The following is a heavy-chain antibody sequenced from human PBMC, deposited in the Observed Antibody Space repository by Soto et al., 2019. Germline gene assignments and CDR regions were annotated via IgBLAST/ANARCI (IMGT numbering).Heavy chain of an antibody. CDR2: ISSDGSDK. CDR3: VKGSEVARQELDY. D-gene: IGHD2-15*01. J-gene: IGHJ4*02. Sequence: QVQLVESGGGVVQPGRSLRLSCAASGFSFSNCGMHWVRQAPGKGLEWVAAISSDGSDKYYSESVKGRFTISRDNSKNTLFLQLNSLRVEDTAVYYCVKGSEVARQELDYWARDPWSPSPQ. V-gene: IGHV3-30*18. CDR1: GFSFSNCG.